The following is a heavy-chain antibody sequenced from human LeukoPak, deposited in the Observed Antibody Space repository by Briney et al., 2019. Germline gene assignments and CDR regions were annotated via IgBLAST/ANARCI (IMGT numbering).Heavy chain of an antibody. CDR1: GFSFSSYA. CDR2: ITGSGGST. V-gene: IGHV3-23*01. J-gene: IGHJ4*02. D-gene: IGHD6-19*01. Sequence: TGGSLRLSCAASGFSFSSYAMSWVRQAPGKALEWVTAITGSGGSTYYADSVKGRFTISRDNSKNTLYLQMNSLRAEDTAIYYCAKDWLAVAGTIYWGQGTLVAVSS. CDR3: AKDWLAVAGTIY.